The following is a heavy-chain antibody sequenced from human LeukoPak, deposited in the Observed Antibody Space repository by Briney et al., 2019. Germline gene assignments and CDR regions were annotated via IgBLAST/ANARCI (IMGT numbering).Heavy chain of an antibody. CDR3: ARGYCSSTSCSFDY. V-gene: IGHV4-34*01. Sequence: PSETLSLTCAVYGGSFSGYYWSWIRQPPGKGLEWIGEINHSGSTNYNPSLKSRVTISVDTSKNQFSLKLSSVTAADTAAYYCARGYCSSTSCSFDYWGQGTLVTVSS. J-gene: IGHJ4*02. CDR1: GGSFSGYY. D-gene: IGHD2-2*01. CDR2: INHSGST.